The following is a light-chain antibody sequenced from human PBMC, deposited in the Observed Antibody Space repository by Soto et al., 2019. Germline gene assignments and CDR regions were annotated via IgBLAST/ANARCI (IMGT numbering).Light chain of an antibody. CDR2: AAS. CDR3: QQSYSTPTWT. CDR1: QSISIY. J-gene: IGKJ1*01. V-gene: IGKV1-39*01. Sequence: DIQMTQSPSSLSTSVGDRVTITCRASQSISIYLNWYQQKPGKAPKLLIYAASTLQSGVPSRFSGSGSGTEFTLTISSLQHEDFATYYCQQSYSTPTWTFGQGTKVQIK.